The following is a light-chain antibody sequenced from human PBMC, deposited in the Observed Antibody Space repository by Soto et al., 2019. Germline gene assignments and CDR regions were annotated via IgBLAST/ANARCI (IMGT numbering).Light chain of an antibody. CDR1: QSVSSSY. Sequence: EIVLTQSPGTLSLSPGERATLSCRASQSVSSSYLAWYQQKPGQAPRLLIYGASIRATGIPDRFSGSGSGTYFTLTISRLAPADFAVYSCQQDDSSPLTFGGGTKVEIK. V-gene: IGKV3-20*01. CDR3: QQDDSSPLT. CDR2: GAS. J-gene: IGKJ4*01.